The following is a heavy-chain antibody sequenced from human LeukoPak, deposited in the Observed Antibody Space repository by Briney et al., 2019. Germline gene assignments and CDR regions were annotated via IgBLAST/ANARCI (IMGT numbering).Heavy chain of an antibody. J-gene: IGHJ4*02. Sequence: SETLSLTCSVSSGSVSSSYYYWGWIRQPPGKGLEWIGSIYYSGSTYYNPSLKRRVTISRDTPKNQFFLDLSSVTDAVTAVYYCARHSGSSRGGSGYCQGRFDYWGQGTLVTVSS. D-gene: IGHD3-22*01. CDR1: SGSVSSSYYY. CDR2: IYYSGST. V-gene: IGHV4-39*01. CDR3: ARHSGSSRGGSGYCQGRFDY.